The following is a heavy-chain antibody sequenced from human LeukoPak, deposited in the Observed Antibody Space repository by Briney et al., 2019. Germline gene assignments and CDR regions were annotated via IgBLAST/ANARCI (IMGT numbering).Heavy chain of an antibody. CDR1: GGSISSSSYY. V-gene: IGHV4-39*01. J-gene: IGHJ5*02. CDR3: ARHKPWFDP. CDR2: IYYSGST. Sequence: PSETLSLTCTVPGGSISSSSYYWGWIRQPPGKGLEWIGSIYYSGSTYYNPSLKSRVTISVDTSKNQFSLKLSSVTAADTAVYYCARHKPWFDPWGQGTLVTVSS.